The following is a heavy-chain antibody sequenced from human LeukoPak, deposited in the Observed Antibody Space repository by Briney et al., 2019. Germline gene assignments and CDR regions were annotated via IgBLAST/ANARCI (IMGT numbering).Heavy chain of an antibody. Sequence: PSETLSLTCTVSGGSISSYYWSWIRQPPGKGLEWIGYIYYSGSTNYNPSLKSRVTISADTSKNQFSLKLSSVTAADTAVYYCARGKIYGMDVWGQGTTVTVSS. CDR3: ARGKIYGMDV. CDR1: GGSISSYY. J-gene: IGHJ6*02. CDR2: IYYSGST. V-gene: IGHV4-59*01.